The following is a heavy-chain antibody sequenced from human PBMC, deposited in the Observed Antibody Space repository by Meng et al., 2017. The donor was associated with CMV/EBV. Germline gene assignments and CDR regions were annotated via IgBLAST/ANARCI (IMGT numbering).Heavy chain of an antibody. Sequence: GESLKISCAASGFTFSYYYMSWIRQAPGKGLEWVSYISSSCSTIYHADSVKGRFTISRDNAKNSLYLQMNSLGAEDTDVYYCARDREEEYCGGDCYWFYYYGMDVWGQGTTVTVSS. CDR3: ARDREEEYCGGDCYWFYYYGMDV. CDR2: ISSSCSTI. CDR1: GFTFSYYY. V-gene: IGHV3-11*01. D-gene: IGHD2-21*01. J-gene: IGHJ6*02.